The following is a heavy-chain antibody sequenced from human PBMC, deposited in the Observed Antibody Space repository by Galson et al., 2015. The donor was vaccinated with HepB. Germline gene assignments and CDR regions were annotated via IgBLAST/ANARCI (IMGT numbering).Heavy chain of an antibody. J-gene: IGHJ5*02. D-gene: IGHD3/OR15-3a*01. CDR1: GFTFSTDW. CDR3: AGGYNGFWGS. Sequence: SLRLSCAVSGFTFSTDWMSWVRQAPGKGLEWVASIKENGSVKGYVDSVKGRFTISTNNAKNSLYLQMNSLRAEDTAVDYCAGGYNGFWGSWGQGTLVTVSS. CDR2: IKENGSVK. V-gene: IGHV3-7*03.